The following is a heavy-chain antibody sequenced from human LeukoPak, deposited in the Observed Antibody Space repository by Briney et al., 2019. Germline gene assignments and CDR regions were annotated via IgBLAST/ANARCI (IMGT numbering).Heavy chain of an antibody. Sequence: GRSLRLSCAASGFTFSSYAMSWVRQAPGKGLEWVSAISGSGGSTYYADSVKGRFTISRDNSKNTLYLQMNSLRAEDTAVYYCAKDLLANYDIFAVGYWGQGTLVTVSS. CDR1: GFTFSSYA. CDR2: ISGSGGST. V-gene: IGHV3-23*01. CDR3: AKDLLANYDIFAVGY. D-gene: IGHD3-9*01. J-gene: IGHJ4*02.